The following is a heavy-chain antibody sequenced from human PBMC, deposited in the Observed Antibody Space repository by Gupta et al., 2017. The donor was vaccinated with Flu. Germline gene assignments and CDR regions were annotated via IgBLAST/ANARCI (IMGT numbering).Heavy chain of an antibody. V-gene: IGHV3-13*01. CDR3: ARAGDSGSYLNYYYYYGMDV. CDR1: GFTFSSYD. D-gene: IGHD1-26*01. J-gene: IGHJ6*02. CDR2: IGTAGDT. Sequence: EVQLVESGGGLVQPGGSLRLSCAASGFTFSSYDMHWVRQATGKGLEWVSAIGTAGDTYYPGSVKGRFTISRENAKNSLYLQMNSLRAGDTAVYYCARAGDSGSYLNYYYYYGMDVWGQGTTVTVSS.